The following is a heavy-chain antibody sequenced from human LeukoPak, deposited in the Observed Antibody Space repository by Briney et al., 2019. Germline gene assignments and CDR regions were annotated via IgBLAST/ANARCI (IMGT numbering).Heavy chain of an antibody. V-gene: IGHV4-34*01. J-gene: IGHJ4*02. CDR1: GGSLSGYY. CDR3: ARRGTAYCRGGNCYSDKYFDY. D-gene: IGHD2-15*01. Sequence: SETLPLTCAVYGGSLSGYYWTWIRHTPGKGLEWIGEINYSGNTNYNRSLKSRVTISADTSKNQFSLRLSSVTAADTAVYYCARRGTAYCRGGNCYSDKYFDYWGQGTQVTVSS. CDR2: INYSGNT.